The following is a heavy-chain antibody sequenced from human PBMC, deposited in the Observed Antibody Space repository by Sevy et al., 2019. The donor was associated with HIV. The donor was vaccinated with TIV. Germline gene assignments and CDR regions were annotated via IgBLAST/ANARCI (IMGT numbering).Heavy chain of an antibody. V-gene: IGHV2-5*02. CDR2: IYWDDDR. CDR3: AHSPYFARQFDY. D-gene: IGHD3-10*01. CDR1: GFSLSTTRVG. Sequence: SSPTLVNPTQTLTLTCTFSGFSLSTTRVGVGWIRQPPGRAMECLALIYWDDDRRYSPSLKSRLTITKDTSKNQVVLTMTNMDPVDTATYFCAHSPYFARQFDYWGQGTLVTVSS. J-gene: IGHJ4*02.